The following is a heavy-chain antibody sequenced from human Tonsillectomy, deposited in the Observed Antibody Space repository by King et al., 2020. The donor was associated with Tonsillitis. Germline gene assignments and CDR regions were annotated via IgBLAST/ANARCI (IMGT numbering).Heavy chain of an antibody. J-gene: IGHJ3*02. CDR1: GFTFGDYA. CDR2: IRSKAYGGTT. V-gene: IGHV3-49*04. Sequence: VQLVESGGGLVQPGRSLRLSCTASGFTFGDYAMSWVRQAPGKGLEWVGFIRSKAYGGTTEYAASVKGRFTISRDDSKSIAYLQMNSLKTEDTAVYYCTREDPPPVDYDAFDIWGQGTMVTVSS. CDR3: TREDPPPVDYDAFDI. D-gene: IGHD4-11*01.